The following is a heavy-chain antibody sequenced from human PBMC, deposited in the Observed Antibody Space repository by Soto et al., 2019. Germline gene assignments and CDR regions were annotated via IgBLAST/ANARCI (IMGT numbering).Heavy chain of an antibody. D-gene: IGHD3-3*01. V-gene: IGHV1-2*02. J-gene: IGHJ5*02. CDR1: GYTLTGYY. CDR2: INPISGSK. CDR3: ARHIRVLRFLEWLFGWFDP. Sequence: ASVKVSCKASGYTLTGYYMHWVRQAPGQGLEWMGWINPISGSKNFAQKSQGRVTIPVDTSKNQFSLKLSSVTAADTAVYYCARHIRVLRFLEWLFGWFDPWGQGTLVTVS.